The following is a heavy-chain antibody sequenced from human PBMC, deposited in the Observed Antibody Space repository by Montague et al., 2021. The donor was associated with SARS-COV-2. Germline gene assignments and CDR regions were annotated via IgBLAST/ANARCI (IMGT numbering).Heavy chain of an antibody. CDR2: IYTSGRT. D-gene: IGHD3-9*01. V-gene: IGHV4-61*02. CDR1: GDSINSGSYY. Sequence: TLSLTCTVSGDSINSGSYYWSWIRQPAGKGLEWIGRIYTSGRTNYNPSLRSRTNMSLDTSKSRFSLNLTSVTAADTAVYYCAGPDWLKHWGQGTLVTVSS. CDR3: AGPDWLKH. J-gene: IGHJ1*01.